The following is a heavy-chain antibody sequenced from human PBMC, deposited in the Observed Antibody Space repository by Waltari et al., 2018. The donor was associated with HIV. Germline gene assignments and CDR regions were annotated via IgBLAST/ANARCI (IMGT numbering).Heavy chain of an antibody. V-gene: IGHV1-18*01. CDR3: ARGGFTMIRGYRGFDAFDI. CDR1: DYTFTTYG. J-gene: IGHJ3*02. CDR2: ISTYNRKT. D-gene: IGHD3-10*01. Sequence: QVQLVQSGAEVKKPGASVKVSCKAYDYTFTTYGITWVRQAPGQGLEWMGWISTYNRKTNFAQKLQGRVTMTTDTSTYTAYMDLRSLTSDDTAVYYCARGGFTMIRGYRGFDAFDIWGQGTMVTVSS.